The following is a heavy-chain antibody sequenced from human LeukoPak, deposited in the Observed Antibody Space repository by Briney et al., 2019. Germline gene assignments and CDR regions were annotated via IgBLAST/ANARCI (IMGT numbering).Heavy chain of an antibody. D-gene: IGHD5-24*01. Sequence: SETLSLTCTVSGGSISSGGYYWSWIRQHPGTGLEWIGYIYYSGSTYYNPSLKSRVTISVDTSKNQFSLKLSSVTAADTAVYYCARDQMDDSDAFDIWGQGTMVTVSS. CDR2: IYYSGST. V-gene: IGHV4-31*03. CDR1: GGSISSGGYY. CDR3: ARDQMDDSDAFDI. J-gene: IGHJ3*02.